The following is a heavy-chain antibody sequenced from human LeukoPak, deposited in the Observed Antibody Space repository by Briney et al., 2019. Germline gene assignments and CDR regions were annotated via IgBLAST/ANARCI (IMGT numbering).Heavy chain of an antibody. CDR2: INHGGST. V-gene: IGHV4-34*01. CDR3: ARSNLRYYYDSSGYFGVNWFDP. Sequence: SETLSLTCAVYGGSFSGYYWSWIRQPPGKGLEWIGEINHGGSTNYNPSLKSRVTILVDTSKNQFSLKLSSVTAADTAVYYCARSNLRYYYDSSGYFGVNWFDPWGQGTLVTVSS. CDR1: GGSFSGYY. J-gene: IGHJ5*02. D-gene: IGHD3-22*01.